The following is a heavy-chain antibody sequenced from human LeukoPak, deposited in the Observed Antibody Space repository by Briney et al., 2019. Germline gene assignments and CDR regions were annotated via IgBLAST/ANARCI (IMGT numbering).Heavy chain of an antibody. CDR3: ARHEELLRNFDY. V-gene: IGHV4-39*01. Sequence: PSETLSLTCTVTGGSISSSSYYWGWIRQPPGKGLEWIGSICYSGSTYYNPSLKSRVTISVDTSKNQFSLKLSSVTAADTAVYYCARHEELLRNFDYWGQGTLVTVSS. CDR1: GGSISSSSYY. J-gene: IGHJ4*02. CDR2: ICYSGST. D-gene: IGHD1-26*01.